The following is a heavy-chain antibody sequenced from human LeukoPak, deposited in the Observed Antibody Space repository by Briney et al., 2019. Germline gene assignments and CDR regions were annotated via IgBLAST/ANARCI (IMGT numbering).Heavy chain of an antibody. CDR1: GFTVSNNY. CDR2: IYSGGST. Sequence: PEGSLRLSSAASGFTVSNNYMSWVRQAPWKGLKWVSVIYSGGSTYYADSVKGRFTISRDNSKNTLYLQMNSLRAEDTAVYYCAREIAAAGTHWGQGTLVTVSS. J-gene: IGHJ4*02. D-gene: IGHD6-13*01. V-gene: IGHV3-53*01. CDR3: AREIAAAGTH.